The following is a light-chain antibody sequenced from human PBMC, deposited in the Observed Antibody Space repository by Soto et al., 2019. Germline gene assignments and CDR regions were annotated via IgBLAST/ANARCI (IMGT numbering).Light chain of an antibody. Sequence: EIVLTQSPGTLSLSPGERATLSCRASQSVSSSYLAWYQQKPGQAPRLLIYGAFSRATGIPDRFSGSGSGTDFTLTISRLEPEDFAVYYCHQYNSWPRGTFGPGTKVEIK. CDR1: QSVSSSY. CDR3: HQYNSWPRGT. CDR2: GAF. V-gene: IGKV3-20*01. J-gene: IGKJ3*01.